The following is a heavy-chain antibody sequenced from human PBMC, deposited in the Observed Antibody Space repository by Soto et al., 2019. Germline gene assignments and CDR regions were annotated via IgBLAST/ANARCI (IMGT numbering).Heavy chain of an antibody. CDR1: GYTLTELS. D-gene: IGHD3-16*01. Sequence: AAVKFSCKVSGYTLTELSMHWVRQAPGKGLEWMGGFDPEDGETIYAQKFQGRVTMTEDTSTDTAYMELSSLRSEDTAVYYCATDFGGAIDYWGQGTQVTVSS. J-gene: IGHJ4*02. V-gene: IGHV1-24*01. CDR3: ATDFGGAIDY. CDR2: FDPEDGET.